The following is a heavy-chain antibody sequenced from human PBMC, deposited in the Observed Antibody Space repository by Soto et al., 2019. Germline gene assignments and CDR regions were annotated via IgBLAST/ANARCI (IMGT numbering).Heavy chain of an antibody. CDR2: ISGSGGST. V-gene: IGHV3-23*01. CDR3: AKDIGFWSGHYNWFDP. J-gene: IGHJ5*02. D-gene: IGHD3-3*01. CDR1: GFTLRSYA. Sequence: GRSLRLSCAASGFTLRSYAMSWVRQAQGKGLEWVSAISGSGGSTYYADSVKGRFTISRDDSKNTLYLQMNSLRAEDTAVYYCAKDIGFWSGHYNWFDPWGQGTLVPV.